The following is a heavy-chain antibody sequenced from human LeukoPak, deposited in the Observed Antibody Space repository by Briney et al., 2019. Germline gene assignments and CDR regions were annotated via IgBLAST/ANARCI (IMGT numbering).Heavy chain of an antibody. J-gene: IGHJ6*03. V-gene: IGHV4-59*01. CDR3: ARLKGPGYYYYYMDV. CDR1: GGTISSNY. Sequence: SETLSLTCTASGGTISSNYWSWIRQPPGKGLKWIGYIYYSGNTNYNPSLKSRVTISVDTSKNQFSLKLTSVTAADTAVYFCARLKGPGYYYYYMDVWGKGTTVTVSS. CDR2: IYYSGNT.